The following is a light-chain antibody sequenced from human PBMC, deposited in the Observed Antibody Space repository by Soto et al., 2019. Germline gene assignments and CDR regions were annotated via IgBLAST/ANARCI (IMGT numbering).Light chain of an antibody. V-gene: IGKV1-5*02. CDR1: QSVSTR. Sequence: DIQMTQSPSSLSASVGDRVTIICRASQSVSTRLAWYQQKPGKAPKVLIYDASSWAGGVPSRFTGSGSGTEITLTISSLQPDDFATYYCQQYSVYWTFGQGTKVDIK. CDR3: QQYSVYWT. J-gene: IGKJ1*01. CDR2: DAS.